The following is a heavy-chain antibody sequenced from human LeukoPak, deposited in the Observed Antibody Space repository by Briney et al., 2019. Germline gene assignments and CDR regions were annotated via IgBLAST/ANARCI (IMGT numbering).Heavy chain of an antibody. J-gene: IGHJ4*02. V-gene: IGHV5-51*01. D-gene: IGHD6-6*01. CDR2: IYPGNSDI. Sequence: GESLKISCKGSGYSFINYWIGWVRQMPDKGLEWMGTIYPGNSDIRYSPSFQGQVTISADKSISTAYLQWSSLKASDTAMYYCARLQGIGGAARLWGQGTLVTVSS. CDR1: GYSFINYW. CDR3: ARLQGIGGAARL.